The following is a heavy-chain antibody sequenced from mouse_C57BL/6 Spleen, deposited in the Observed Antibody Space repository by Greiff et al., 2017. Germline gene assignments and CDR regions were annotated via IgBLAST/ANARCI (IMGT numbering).Heavy chain of an antibody. CDR2: ISSGGSYT. J-gene: IGHJ2*01. Sequence: EVQGVESGGDLVKPGGSLKLSCAASGFTFSSYGMSWVRQTPDKRLEWVATISSGGSYTYYPDSVKGRFTISRDNAKNTLYLQMSSLKSEDTAMYYCARAITTVVATSDYFDYWGQGTTLTVSS. D-gene: IGHD1-1*01. CDR1: GFTFSSYG. CDR3: ARAITTVVATSDYFDY. V-gene: IGHV5-6*01.